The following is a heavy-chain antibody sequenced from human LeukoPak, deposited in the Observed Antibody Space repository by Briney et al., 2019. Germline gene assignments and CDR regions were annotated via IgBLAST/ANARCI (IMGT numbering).Heavy chain of an antibody. CDR2: IRSKTYGGTT. CDR3: TGDRSAVAGTGSSAHY. Sequence: AGGSLRLSCTASGFTFGDYAMSWVRRAPGKGLEWVGFIRSKTYGGTTDYAASVKGRFTISRDESKSIAYLQMNSLKTEDTAVYYCTGDRSAVAGTGSSAHYWGQGTLVTVSS. D-gene: IGHD6-19*01. J-gene: IGHJ4*02. V-gene: IGHV3-49*04. CDR1: GFTFGDYA.